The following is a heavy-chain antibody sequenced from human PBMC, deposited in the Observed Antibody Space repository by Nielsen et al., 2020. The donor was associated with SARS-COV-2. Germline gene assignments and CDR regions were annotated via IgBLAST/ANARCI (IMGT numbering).Heavy chain of an antibody. V-gene: IGHV3-11*03. D-gene: IGHD6-13*01. Sequence: GGSLRLSCAASGFTFSDYYMSWIRQAPGKGLEWVSYISSSSSYTNYADSVKGRFTISRDNSKNTLYLQMNSLRAEDTAVYYCASAEGRIAAAGKPRPLAYWGQGTLVTVSS. CDR1: GFTFSDYY. J-gene: IGHJ4*02. CDR3: ASAEGRIAAAGKPRPLAY. CDR2: ISSSSSYT.